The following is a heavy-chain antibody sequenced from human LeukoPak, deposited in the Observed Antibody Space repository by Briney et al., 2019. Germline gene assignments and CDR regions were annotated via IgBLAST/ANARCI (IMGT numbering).Heavy chain of an antibody. V-gene: IGHV4-59*12. CDR1: GGSISSYY. D-gene: IGHD2-2*01. CDR2: IYYSGST. CDR3: ARGRGSTMGY. J-gene: IGHJ4*02. Sequence: SETLSLTCTVSGGSISSYYWSWIRQPPGKGLEWIGYIYYSGSTNYNPSLKSRVTISVDTSKNQFSLKLSSVTAADTAVYYCARGRGSTMGYWGQGTLVTVSS.